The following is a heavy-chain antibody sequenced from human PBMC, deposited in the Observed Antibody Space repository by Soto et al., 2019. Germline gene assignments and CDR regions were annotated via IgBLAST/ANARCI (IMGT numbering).Heavy chain of an antibody. CDR2: IKQDGSEK. J-gene: IGHJ4*02. V-gene: IGHV3-7*03. Sequence: WWSLRLSCSASVFTFSSYWMSWVRQAPGKGLEWVANIKQDGSEKYYVDSVKGRFTISRDNAKNSLYLQMNSLRAEDTAVYYCARETGITIFGVVILSHVDYWGQGTLVTVSS. CDR1: VFTFSSYW. CDR3: ARETGITIFGVVILSHVDY. D-gene: IGHD3-3*01.